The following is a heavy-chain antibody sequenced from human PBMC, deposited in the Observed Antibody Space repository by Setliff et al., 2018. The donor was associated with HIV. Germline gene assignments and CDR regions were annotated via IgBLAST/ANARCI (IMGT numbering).Heavy chain of an antibody. J-gene: IGHJ4*02. CDR3: SNWNTTVHADS. V-gene: IGHV4-34*01. Sequence: KASETLSLTCTVYGGSFSGYYWTWIRQPPGKGLEFIGEMNHRGVIRYLSSLKSRVTMAVDTSKKQFSLTLTSVTAADTAVYYCSNWNTTVHADSWGQGTLVTVSS. CDR1: GGSFSGYY. D-gene: IGHD1-1*01. CDR2: MNHRGVI.